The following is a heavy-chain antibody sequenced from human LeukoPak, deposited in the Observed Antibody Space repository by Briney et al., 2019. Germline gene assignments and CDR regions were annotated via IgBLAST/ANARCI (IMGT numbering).Heavy chain of an antibody. Sequence: GGSLRLSCAASGFTFSTAWMSWVRQAPGKGLEWVGRVKSKSDGGTADYAAPVKGRFTISRDDSKNTLYLQMNSLKTEDTAVYCCAKDMGYCTNWGQGTLVTVSS. CDR1: GFTFSTAW. CDR3: AKDMGYCTN. V-gene: IGHV3-15*01. D-gene: IGHD2-8*01. CDR2: VKSKSDGGTA. J-gene: IGHJ4*02.